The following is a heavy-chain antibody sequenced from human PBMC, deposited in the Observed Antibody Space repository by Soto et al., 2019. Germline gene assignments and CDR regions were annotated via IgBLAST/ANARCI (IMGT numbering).Heavy chain of an antibody. CDR3: AKDLQLYFCDSSSYYDY. J-gene: IGHJ4*02. Sequence: GGSLRLSCAASGLTFSSYAMSWVRQAPGKGLEWVSSISSSGGSTYYADSVKGRFTISRDNSKNTLFLQMNSLRAEDTAVYYCAKDLQLYFCDSSSYYDYWGQGTLVTVSS. V-gene: IGHV3-23*01. CDR1: GLTFSSYA. D-gene: IGHD3-22*01. CDR2: ISSSGGST.